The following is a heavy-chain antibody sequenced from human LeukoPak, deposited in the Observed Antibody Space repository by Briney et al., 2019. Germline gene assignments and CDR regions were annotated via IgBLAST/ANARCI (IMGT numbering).Heavy chain of an antibody. Sequence: PSETLSLTCTVSGGFVSSSSYFWGWIRQPPGKGLEWIGSIYYSGGTYYNPSLKSRVTISVDTSKNQFSLKLSSVTVADTAVYYCARIVGYSYGYSDYWGQGTLVTVSS. D-gene: IGHD5-18*01. V-gene: IGHV4-39*01. CDR2: IYYSGGT. CDR1: GGFVSSSSYF. J-gene: IGHJ4*02. CDR3: ARIVGYSYGYSDY.